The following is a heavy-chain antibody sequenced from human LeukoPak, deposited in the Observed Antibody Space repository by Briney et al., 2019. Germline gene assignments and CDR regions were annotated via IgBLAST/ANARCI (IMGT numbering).Heavy chain of an antibody. CDR3: ARVDSGWQFDY. Sequence: GGSLRLSCAASGFTFSSYSMNWVRQAPGKGLEWVSSISSSSSYIYYADSVKGRFTISRDNAKNSPYLQMNSLRAEDTAVYYCARVDSGWQFDYWGQGTLVTVSS. J-gene: IGHJ4*02. CDR1: GFTFSSYS. V-gene: IGHV3-21*01. CDR2: ISSSSSYI. D-gene: IGHD6-19*01.